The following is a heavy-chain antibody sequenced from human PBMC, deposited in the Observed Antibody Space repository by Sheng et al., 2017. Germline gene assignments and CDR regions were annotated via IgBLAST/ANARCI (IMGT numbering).Heavy chain of an antibody. D-gene: IGHD6-19*01. J-gene: IGHJ4*02. Sequence: TASGFTFSSYSMNWVRQAPGKGLEWVSYISSSSSTIYYADSVKGRFTISRDNAKNSLYLQMNSLRAEDTAVYYCARDLSGYSSGWYAGGFDYWGQGTLVTVSS. CDR2: ISSSSSTI. CDR1: GFTFSSYS. V-gene: IGHV3-48*01. CDR3: ARDLSGYSSGWYAGGFDY.